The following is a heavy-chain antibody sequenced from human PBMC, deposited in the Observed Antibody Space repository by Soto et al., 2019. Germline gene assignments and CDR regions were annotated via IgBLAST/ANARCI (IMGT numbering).Heavy chain of an antibody. Sequence: EVQLLESGGGLVQPGGSRRLSCAVSGFSFSTYAMSWARQAQGKGLEWVSGISAGGGNTYYADSVRGRFTISRDNSKDTLYLQITSLRAEDTAFYYCAKHAEYQLVSWFDPWGQGTLVTVSS. J-gene: IGHJ5*02. V-gene: IGHV3-23*01. CDR2: ISAGGGNT. D-gene: IGHD2-2*01. CDR1: GFSFSTYA. CDR3: AKHAEYQLVSWFDP.